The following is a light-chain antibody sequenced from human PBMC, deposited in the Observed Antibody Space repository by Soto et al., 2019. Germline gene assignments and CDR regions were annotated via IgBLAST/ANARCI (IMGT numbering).Light chain of an antibody. CDR1: SSDIGHYDY. CDR3: CSLTTSHTYA. J-gene: IGLJ1*01. Sequence: QSVLTQPASVSGSPGQSITISCTGTSSDIGHYDYVSWYQQHPSKXPXLTXYXXXXRPSGVXNRYSGSTSGNSASLTISGLHADDEADYYCCSLTTSHTYAFGSGTKVNVL. V-gene: IGLV2-14*03. CDR2: XXX.